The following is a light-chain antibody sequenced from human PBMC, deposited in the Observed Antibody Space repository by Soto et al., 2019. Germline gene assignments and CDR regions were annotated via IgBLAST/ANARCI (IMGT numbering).Light chain of an antibody. J-gene: IGLJ1*01. CDR3: SSYTSSSPHV. CDR1: SSDVGGYNY. V-gene: IGLV2-14*01. CDR2: DVS. Sequence: QSVLTQPASVSGSPGQSITISCTGTSSDVGGYNYVSWYQQHPGKAPKLMIYDVSYRPSGVSNRFSGSKSGNTASLTISGLQAEDESDYYCSSYTSSSPHVFGTGTKLTVL.